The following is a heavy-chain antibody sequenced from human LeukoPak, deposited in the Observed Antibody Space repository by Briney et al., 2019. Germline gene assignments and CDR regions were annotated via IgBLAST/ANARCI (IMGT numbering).Heavy chain of an antibody. CDR1: GYTFTSYD. Sequence: GASVKVSCKAPGYTFTSYDINWVRQATGQGLEWMGWMNPNSGNTGYAQKFQGRVTMTRNTSISTAYMELSSLRSEDTAVYYCAREIGKQLVLFYYYGMDVWGQGTTVTVSS. V-gene: IGHV1-8*01. CDR3: AREIGKQLVLFYYYGMDV. CDR2: MNPNSGNT. D-gene: IGHD6-13*01. J-gene: IGHJ6*02.